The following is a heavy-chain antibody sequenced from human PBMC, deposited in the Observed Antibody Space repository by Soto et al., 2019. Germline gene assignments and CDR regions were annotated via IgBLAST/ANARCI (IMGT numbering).Heavy chain of an antibody. J-gene: IGHJ4*02. Sequence: GGSLRLSCAASGFTFSSYSMNWVRQAPGKGLEWVSSISSSSSYIYYADSVKGRFTISRDNAKNSLYLQMNSLRAEDTAVYYCARRITMVRGVTLPSEVFDYWGQGTLVTVSS. V-gene: IGHV3-21*01. CDR2: ISSSSSYI. D-gene: IGHD3-10*01. CDR3: ARRITMVRGVTLPSEVFDY. CDR1: GFTFSSYS.